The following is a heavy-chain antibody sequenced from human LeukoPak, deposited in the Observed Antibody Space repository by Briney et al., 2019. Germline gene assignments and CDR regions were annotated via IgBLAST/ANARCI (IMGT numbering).Heavy chain of an antibody. Sequence: SETLSLTCTVSGGSMNSYSWSWIRQPPGKRLEWIANIYYSGSTNYNPSLKSRVTISSDTSKNHFSLTLSSVTAADTAVYYCARGTVSMYYMDVWGKGTTVTISS. CDR2: IYYSGST. J-gene: IGHJ6*03. D-gene: IGHD5/OR15-5a*01. V-gene: IGHV4-59*01. CDR1: GGSMNSYS. CDR3: ARGTVSMYYMDV.